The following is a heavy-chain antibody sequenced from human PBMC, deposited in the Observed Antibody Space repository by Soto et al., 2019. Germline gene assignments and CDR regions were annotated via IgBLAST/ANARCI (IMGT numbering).Heavy chain of an antibody. Sequence: EVQLVESGGGLVQPGGSLRLSCAASGFTFSTYSMNWVRQAPGKGLEWVSYISSSSGTTYYADFVKGRFTISRDNAKNSLYLQMNGLRDEDTAVYYCARDGRVATILAVDYWGQGTLVTVSS. D-gene: IGHD5-12*01. CDR1: GFTFSTYS. CDR3: ARDGRVATILAVDY. V-gene: IGHV3-48*02. J-gene: IGHJ4*02. CDR2: ISSSSGTT.